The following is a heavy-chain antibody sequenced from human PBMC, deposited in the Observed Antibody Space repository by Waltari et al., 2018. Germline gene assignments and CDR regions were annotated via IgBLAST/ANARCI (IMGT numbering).Heavy chain of an antibody. CDR3: ARDYGGNFDY. Sequence: QLQLQESGPGLVKPSETLSLTCTVSGCSISSSSYYWGWIRQPPGKGLEWIGSIYYSGSTYYNPSLKSLVTISVDTSKNQFSLKLSSVTAADTAVYYCARDYGGNFDYWGQGTLVTVSS. CDR1: GCSISSSSYY. D-gene: IGHD2-15*01. J-gene: IGHJ4*02. V-gene: IGHV4-39*07. CDR2: IYYSGST.